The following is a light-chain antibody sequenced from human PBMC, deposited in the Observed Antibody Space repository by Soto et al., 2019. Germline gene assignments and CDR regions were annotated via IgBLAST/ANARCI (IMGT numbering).Light chain of an antibody. CDR2: GAY. V-gene: IGKV3-15*01. CDR3: QQYNSWPPLT. J-gene: IGKJ4*01. CDR1: QNVNSN. Sequence: EIVMTQSPATVSVSPGERATLSCRASQNVNSNLAWYQQKPCQPPRLLIYGAYTRATGVPARFSGSGSGTEFTLTINSLQSEDFAVYYCQQYNSWPPLTFGGGTKVEIK.